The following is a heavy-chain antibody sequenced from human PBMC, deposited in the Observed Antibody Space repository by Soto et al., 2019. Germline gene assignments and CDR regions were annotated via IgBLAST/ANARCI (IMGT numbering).Heavy chain of an antibody. J-gene: IGHJ4*02. V-gene: IGHV3-33*01. CDR3: ASTLHSTVTNFFDY. CDR2: IWYDGSNK. Sequence: GGSLRLSCAASGFTFSSYGMHWVRQAPGKGLEWVAVIWYDGSNKYYADSVKGRFTISRDNSKNTLYLQMNSLRAEDTAVYYCASTLHSTVTNFFDYWGQGTLVTVSS. D-gene: IGHD4-17*01. CDR1: GFTFSSYG.